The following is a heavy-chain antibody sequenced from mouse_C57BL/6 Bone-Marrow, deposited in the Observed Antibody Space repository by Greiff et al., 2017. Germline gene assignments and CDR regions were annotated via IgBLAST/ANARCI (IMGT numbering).Heavy chain of an antibody. CDR3: APSDYYGSSYDYYAMDY. D-gene: IGHD1-1*01. Sequence: VQLQQPGAELVKPGASVKLSCKASGYTFTSYWMHWVKQRPGQGLEWIGMIHPNSGSTNYNEKFKSKATLTVDKSSSTAYMQLSSLTSADSAVYYCAPSDYYGSSYDYYAMDYWGQGTSVTVSS. J-gene: IGHJ4*01. CDR1: GYTFTSYW. V-gene: IGHV1-64*01. CDR2: IHPNSGST.